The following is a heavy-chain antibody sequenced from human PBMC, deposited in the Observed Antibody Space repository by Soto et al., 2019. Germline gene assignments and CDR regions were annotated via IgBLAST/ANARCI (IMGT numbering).Heavy chain of an antibody. D-gene: IGHD6-6*01. CDR1: GGSISSSSYY. Sequence: ASETLSLTCTVSGGSISSSSYYWGWIRQPPGKGLEWIGSIYYSGSTYYNPSLKSRVTISVDTSKNQFSLKLSSVTAADTAVYYCARPVGYSSSSQDWFDPWGQGTLVTVSS. CDR3: ARPVGYSSSSQDWFDP. V-gene: IGHV4-39*01. CDR2: IYYSGST. J-gene: IGHJ5*02.